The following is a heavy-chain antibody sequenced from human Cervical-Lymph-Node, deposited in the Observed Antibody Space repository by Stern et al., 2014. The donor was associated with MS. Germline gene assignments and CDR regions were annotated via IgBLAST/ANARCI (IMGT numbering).Heavy chain of an antibody. J-gene: IGHJ4*02. CDR2: ICYSGST. CDR3: ARGHYCGGDCYPY. Sequence: QLQLQESGPGLVKPSETLSLTCTVSGGSVSSGSYYWSWIRQPPGKGLEWIGYICYSGSTNYNPSLKSRVTISVDTSKNQFSLKLSSVTAADTAVYYCARGHYCGGDCYPYWGQGTLVTVSS. V-gene: IGHV4-61*01. D-gene: IGHD2-21*02. CDR1: GGSVSSGSYY.